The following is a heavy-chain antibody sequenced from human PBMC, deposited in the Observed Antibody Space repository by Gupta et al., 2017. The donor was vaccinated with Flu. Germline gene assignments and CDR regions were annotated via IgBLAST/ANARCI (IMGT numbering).Heavy chain of an antibody. CDR3: ARDGYDFWSGYSDYYYYGMDV. CDR2: ISSSSSTI. J-gene: IGHJ6*02. D-gene: IGHD3-3*01. V-gene: IGHV3-48*01. Sequence: EWVSYISSSSSTIYYADSVKGRFTISRDNAKNSLYLQMNSLRAEDTAVYYCARDGYDFWSGYSDYYYYGMDVWGQGTTVTVSS.